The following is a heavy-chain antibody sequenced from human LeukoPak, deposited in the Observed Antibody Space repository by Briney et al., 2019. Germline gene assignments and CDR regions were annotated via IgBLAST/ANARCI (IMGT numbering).Heavy chain of an antibody. V-gene: IGHV4-59*08. CDR2: IYYSGSA. CDR3: ARQVVAVAGTGYFDY. J-gene: IGHJ4*02. Sequence: SETLSLTCTDSGGSISSYYWSWIRQPPGKRLKWIWYIYYSGSANYNPSLKSRVTISVDTSKNQISLKLSSVTAADTAVYFCARQVVAVAGTGYFDYWGQGTLVTVSS. CDR1: GGSISSYY. D-gene: IGHD6-19*01.